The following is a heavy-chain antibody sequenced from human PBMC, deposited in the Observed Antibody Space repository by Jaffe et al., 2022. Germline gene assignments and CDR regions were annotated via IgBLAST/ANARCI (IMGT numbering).Heavy chain of an antibody. D-gene: IGHD2-15*01. CDR3: AKSYCSGGSCYRADFDY. V-gene: IGHV3-23*01. CDR1: GFTFSSYA. J-gene: IGHJ4*02. Sequence: EVQLLESGGGLVQPGGSLRLSCAASGFTFSSYAMSWVRQAPGKGLEWVSAISGSGGSTYYADSVKGRFTISRDNSKNTLYLQMNSLRAEDTAVYYCAKSYCSGGSCYRADFDYWGQGTLVTVSS. CDR2: ISGSGGST.